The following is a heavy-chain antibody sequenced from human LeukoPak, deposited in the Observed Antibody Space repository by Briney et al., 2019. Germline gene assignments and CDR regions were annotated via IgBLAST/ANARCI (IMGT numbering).Heavy chain of an antibody. Sequence: GASVKVSCKASGYTFTNYGISWVRQAPGQGLEWMGWVSAYNGNTNYAQKLQGRVTMTTDTSTSTAYMELRSLRSDDTAVYYCARYNWNDSSFDYWGQGTLVTVSS. V-gene: IGHV1-18*01. CDR3: ARYNWNDSSFDY. CDR1: GYTFTNYG. D-gene: IGHD1-20*01. J-gene: IGHJ4*02. CDR2: VSAYNGNT.